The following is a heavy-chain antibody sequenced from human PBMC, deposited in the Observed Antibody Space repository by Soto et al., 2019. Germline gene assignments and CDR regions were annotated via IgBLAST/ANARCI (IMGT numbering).Heavy chain of an antibody. V-gene: IGHV4-30-2*01. CDR2: IYHSGST. Sequence: SETLSLTCAVSGGSISSGGYSWSWIRQPPGKGLEWIGYIYHSGSTYYNPSLKSRVTISVDRSKNQFSLKLSSVTAADTAVYYGARGRSTMVREFAPWGQGTLVTVSS. CDR1: GGSISSGGYS. D-gene: IGHD3-10*01. J-gene: IGHJ5*02. CDR3: ARGRSTMVREFAP.